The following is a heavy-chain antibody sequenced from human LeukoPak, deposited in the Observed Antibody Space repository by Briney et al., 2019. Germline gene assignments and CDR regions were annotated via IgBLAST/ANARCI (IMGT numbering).Heavy chain of an antibody. V-gene: IGHV4-30-4*08. CDR3: AREGIAAGGSGDY. J-gene: IGHJ4*02. Sequence: PSETLSLTCTVSGGSISSGDYYWRWIRQPPGTGLEWIGYIYYSGSTHYNPSLKSRVTISVDTSKNQFSLKLSSVTAADTAVYYCAREGIAAGGSGDYWGQGTLVTVSS. D-gene: IGHD6-13*01. CDR1: GGSISSGDYY. CDR2: IYYSGST.